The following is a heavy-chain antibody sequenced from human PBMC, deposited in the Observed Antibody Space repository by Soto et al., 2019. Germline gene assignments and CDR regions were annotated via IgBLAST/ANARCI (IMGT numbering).Heavy chain of an antibody. V-gene: IGHV3-74*01. J-gene: IGHJ3*02. D-gene: IGHD3-9*01. Sequence: GGSLRLSCAASGFTFSSYSMHWVRQAPGKGLEWVSRINSNRSSTSYADSVKGRFTISRDNAKNTLYLQMNSLRAEDTAVYYCARDEPRVDILTGYYIMGAFDIWGQGTMVTVSS. CDR1: GFTFSSYS. CDR3: ARDEPRVDILTGYYIMGAFDI. CDR2: INSNRSST.